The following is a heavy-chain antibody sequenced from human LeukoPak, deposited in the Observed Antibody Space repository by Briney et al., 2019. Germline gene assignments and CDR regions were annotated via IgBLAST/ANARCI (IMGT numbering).Heavy chain of an antibody. CDR1: GGSITSTNW. CDR3: ASSRGPLDYYDSSSHNHYYGMDV. Sequence: PSGTLSLTCAVSGGSITSTNWWSWVRQPPGQGLEWIGEISHGGSTSYSPSLKSRVTISVDKSKNQFSLKLSSVTAADTAVYYCASSRGPLDYYDSSSHNHYYGMDVWGQGTTDTVS. D-gene: IGHD3-22*01. CDR2: ISHGGST. V-gene: IGHV4-4*02. J-gene: IGHJ6*02.